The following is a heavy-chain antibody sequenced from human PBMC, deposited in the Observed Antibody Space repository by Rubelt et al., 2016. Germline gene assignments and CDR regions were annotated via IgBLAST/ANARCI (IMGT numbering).Heavy chain of an antibody. Sequence: SYDGSNKYYADSVKGRFTISRDNAKNSLYLQMNSLRAEDTAVYYCARDYGDYWSNAFDIWGQGTMVTVSS. J-gene: IGHJ3*02. D-gene: IGHD4-17*01. V-gene: IGHV3-30*07. CDR2: SYDGSNK. CDR3: ARDYGDYWSNAFDI.